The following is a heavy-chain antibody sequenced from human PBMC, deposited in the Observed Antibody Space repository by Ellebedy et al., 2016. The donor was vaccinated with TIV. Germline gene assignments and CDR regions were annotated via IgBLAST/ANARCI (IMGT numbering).Heavy chain of an antibody. Sequence: GGSLRLSCVASGFSFSSYWMHWVRRTPGKGLVWVSRINSDGRSTGYADSVKGRFTISRDNAKNTLYLQMNSLRVDDTAVYYCASRLTTMTTGGVWGQGTLVTVSS. J-gene: IGHJ4*02. V-gene: IGHV3-74*01. CDR2: INSDGRST. CDR3: ASRLTTMTTGGV. D-gene: IGHD4-11*01. CDR1: GFSFSSYW.